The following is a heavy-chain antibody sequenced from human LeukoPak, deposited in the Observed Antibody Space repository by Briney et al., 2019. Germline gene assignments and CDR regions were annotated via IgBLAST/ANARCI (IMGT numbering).Heavy chain of an antibody. CDR1: GFTFGDYA. J-gene: IGHJ6*03. CDR2: IRSKAYGGTT. D-gene: IGHD6-19*01. Sequence: GGSLRLSCTASGFTFGDYAMSWVRQAPGKGLEWVGFIRSKAYGGTTEYAASVKGRFTISRDDSKSIAYLQMNSLKTEDTAVYYCTRDPSIAVALYYYYYYYMDVWGKGTTVTVSS. V-gene: IGHV3-49*04. CDR3: TRDPSIAVALYYYYYYYMDV.